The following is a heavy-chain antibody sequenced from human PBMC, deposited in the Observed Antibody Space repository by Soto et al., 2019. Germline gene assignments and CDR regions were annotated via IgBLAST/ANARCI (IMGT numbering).Heavy chain of an antibody. CDR1: GYSFTSYW. CDR2: IYPGDSDT. D-gene: IGHD4-4*01. CDR3: ARSAHDYSATKYYYYGMDV. Sequence: GESLKISCKGSGYSFTSYWIGWVRQMPGKGLEWMGIIYPGDSDTRYSPSFQGQVTISADKSISTAYLQWSSLKASDTAMYYCARSAHDYSATKYYYYGMDVWGQGTTVTVSS. J-gene: IGHJ6*02. V-gene: IGHV5-51*01.